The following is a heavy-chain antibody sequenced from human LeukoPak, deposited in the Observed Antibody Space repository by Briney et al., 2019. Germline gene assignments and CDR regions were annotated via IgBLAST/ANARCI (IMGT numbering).Heavy chain of an antibody. D-gene: IGHD4-11*01. CDR2: INAGNGNT. CDR1: GYTFTSYA. J-gene: IGHJ6*02. Sequence: ASEKVSCKASGYTFTSYAMHWVRQAPGQRLEWMGWINAGNGNTKYSQKFQGRVTITRDTSASTAYMELSSLRSEDTAVYYCARDARDYSNYVGLYYYYYGMDVWGQGTTVTVSS. V-gene: IGHV1-3*01. CDR3: ARDARDYSNYVGLYYYYYGMDV.